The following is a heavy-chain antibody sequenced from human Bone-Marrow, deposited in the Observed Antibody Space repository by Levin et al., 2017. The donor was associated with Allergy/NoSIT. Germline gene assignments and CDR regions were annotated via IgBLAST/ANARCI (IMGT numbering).Heavy chain of an antibody. CDR2: ISSSGGRT. CDR3: AKDITDNWFDP. V-gene: IGHV3-23*01. D-gene: IGHD1-14*01. J-gene: IGHJ5*02. Sequence: GESLKISCAASGFIFNNYAMSWVRQAPGKGLEWVSAISSSGGRTFYADSVKGRFTVSRDNSKNTLYLLMNSLRAEDTAVYYCAKDITDNWFDPWGQGTLVTVSS. CDR1: GFIFNNYA.